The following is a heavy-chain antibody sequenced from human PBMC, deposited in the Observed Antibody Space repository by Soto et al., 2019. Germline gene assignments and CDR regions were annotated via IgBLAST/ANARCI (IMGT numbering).Heavy chain of an antibody. CDR3: ARPTDIDY. V-gene: IGHV4-39*01. J-gene: IGHJ4*02. CDR2: IYYSGST. CDR1: GGSISSSSYY. D-gene: IGHD4-17*01. Sequence: ASETLSLTCTVSGGSISSSSYYWGWIRQPPGKGLEWIGSIYYSGSTYYNPSLKSRVTISVDTSKNQFSLKLSSVTAADTAVYYCARPTDIDYWGQGTLVTVSS.